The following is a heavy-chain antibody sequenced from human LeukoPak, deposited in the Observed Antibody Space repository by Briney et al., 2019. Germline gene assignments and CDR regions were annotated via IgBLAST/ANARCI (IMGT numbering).Heavy chain of an antibody. CDR1: GYSFTSFW. J-gene: IGHJ4*02. CDR3: AIQTAMGRSGDY. CDR2: IEPSVSDT. D-gene: IGHD5-18*01. V-gene: IGHV5-51*01. Sequence: GESLKISCKASGYSFTSFWIGWVRQIPGKGLEWMGIIEPSVSDTRYTPSFQGQVTISADKTLSTAYLQWISLKASDTAMYYCAIQTAMGRSGDYWGQGTLVTVSS.